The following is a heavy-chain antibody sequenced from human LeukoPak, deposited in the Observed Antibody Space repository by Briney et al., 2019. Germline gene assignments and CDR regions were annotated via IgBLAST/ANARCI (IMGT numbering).Heavy chain of an antibody. CDR3: ARGLSGSGGELWRHYYYHYMDV. CDR2: IIPIFGTA. Sequence: SVKVSCKASGGTFSSYAISWVRQAPGQGLEWMGGIIPIFGTANYAQKFQGRVTITADKSTSTAYMELSSLRSADTAVYYCARGLSGSGGELWRHYYYHYMDVWGKGTTVTISS. CDR1: GGTFSSYA. V-gene: IGHV1-69*06. J-gene: IGHJ6*03. D-gene: IGHD3-10*01.